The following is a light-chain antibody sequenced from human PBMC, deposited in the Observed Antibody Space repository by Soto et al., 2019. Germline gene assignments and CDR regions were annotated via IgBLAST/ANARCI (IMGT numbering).Light chain of an antibody. CDR2: AAS. CDR1: QGISSY. J-gene: IGKJ2*01. CDR3: QQYYSYAT. Sequence: AIRMTQSPSSFSASTGDRVTITCRASQGISSYLAWYQQKPGKAPKLLIYAASTLQSGVPSRFIGSGSGTDFTLTISCLQSEDFATYYCQQYYSYATFGQGTKLEIK. V-gene: IGKV1-8*01.